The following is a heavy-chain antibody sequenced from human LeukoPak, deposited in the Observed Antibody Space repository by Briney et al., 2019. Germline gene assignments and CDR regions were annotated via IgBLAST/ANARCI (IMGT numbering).Heavy chain of an antibody. J-gene: IGHJ4*02. V-gene: IGHV3-33*08. D-gene: IGHD2-8*01. Sequence: GRSLRLSCAASGFTFSSYGMHWVRQAPGKGLEWVAFIRYDGSNKYYADSVKGRFTISRDNAKNTLYLQMNSLRAEDTAVYYCARDVRTSSYYFDYWGQGTLVTVSS. CDR3: ARDVRTSSYYFDY. CDR2: IRYDGSNK. CDR1: GFTFSSYG.